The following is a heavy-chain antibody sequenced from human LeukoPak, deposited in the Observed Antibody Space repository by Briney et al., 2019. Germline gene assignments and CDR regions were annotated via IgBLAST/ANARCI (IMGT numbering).Heavy chain of an antibody. CDR3: ARVSSGWSYYFDY. J-gene: IGHJ4*02. D-gene: IGHD6-19*01. Sequence: SGTLSLTCTVSGGSIDSYYWGWIRRPAGKGLEWIGRIYSSGATNYNPSLKSRVTMSVDTSKNQFSLKLNSVTAADTAVYFCARVSSGWSYYFDYWGQGTLVTVSS. V-gene: IGHV4-4*07. CDR1: GGSIDSYY. CDR2: IYSSGAT.